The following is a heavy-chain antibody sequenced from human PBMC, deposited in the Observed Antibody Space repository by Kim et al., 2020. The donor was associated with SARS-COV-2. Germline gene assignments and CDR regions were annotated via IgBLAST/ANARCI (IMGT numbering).Heavy chain of an antibody. CDR1: GFDFSNYW. J-gene: IGHJ4*02. CDR2: IKYDGSER. Sequence: GGSLRLSCAASGFDFSNYWMNWVRQAPGKGLVWVCSIKYDGSERKYADSVKGRFTISRDNAKNSAYLQMSSLRTEDTAVYYCAIAYYYENNDFSGGQGT. V-gene: IGHV3-7*01. CDR3: AIAYYYENNDFS. D-gene: IGHD3-22*01.